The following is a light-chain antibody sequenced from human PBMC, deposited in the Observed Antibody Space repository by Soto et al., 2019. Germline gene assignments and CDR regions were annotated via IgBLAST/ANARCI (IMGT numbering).Light chain of an antibody. J-gene: IGKJ5*01. CDR3: QQRSVWPIT. CDR2: GAS. Sequence: EIILTQSPDTLSLSPGERATLSCRASQTVSSNYLSWCQQRPGQAPRLLIYGASTRAAGIPDRFSGSGSGTDFTLTISSLEPEDFAVYYCQQRSVWPITFGQGTRLEIK. CDR1: QTVSSNY. V-gene: IGKV3D-20*02.